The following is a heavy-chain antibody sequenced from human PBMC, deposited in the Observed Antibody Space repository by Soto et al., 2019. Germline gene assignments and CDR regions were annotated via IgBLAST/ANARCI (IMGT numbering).Heavy chain of an antibody. J-gene: IGHJ6*02. Sequence: SETLSLTCTVSGGSISSGDYYWSWIRQPPGKGLEWIGYIYYSGSTCYNPSLKSRVTISVDTSKNQFSLKLSSVTAADTAVYYCARDSPYYDILTGYSPYGMDVWGQGTTVTVSS. D-gene: IGHD3-9*01. V-gene: IGHV4-30-4*01. CDR3: ARDSPYYDILTGYSPYGMDV. CDR2: IYYSGST. CDR1: GGSISSGDYY.